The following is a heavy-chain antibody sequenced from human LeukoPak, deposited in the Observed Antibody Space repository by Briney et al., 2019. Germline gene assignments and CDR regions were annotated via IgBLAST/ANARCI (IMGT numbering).Heavy chain of an antibody. CDR3: ARDVIVVVPAATPGNWFDP. V-gene: IGHV1-69*01. D-gene: IGHD2-2*02. J-gene: IGHJ5*02. Sequence: SVKVSCKASGGTFSSYAISWVRQAPGQGLEWMGGIIPIFGTANYAQKFQGRVTITADESTSTAYMELSSLRSEDTAVYYCARDVIVVVPAATPGNWFDPWGQGTLVTVSS. CDR2: IIPIFGTA. CDR1: GGTFSSYA.